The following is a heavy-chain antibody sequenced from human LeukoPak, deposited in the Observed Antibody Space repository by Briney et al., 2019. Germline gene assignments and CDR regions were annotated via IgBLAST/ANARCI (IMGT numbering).Heavy chain of an antibody. J-gene: IGHJ4*02. D-gene: IGHD3-3*01. CDR1: GGSISSGSYY. CDR3: ARGFWSGYYYY. Sequence: PSETLSLTCTVSGGSISSGSYYWSWIRQPAGKGLEWIGRIYTSGSTNYNPSLKSRVTISVDTSKNQFSLKLSSVTAADTAVYYCARGFWSGYYYYWGQGTLVTVSS. V-gene: IGHV4-61*02. CDR2: IYTSGST.